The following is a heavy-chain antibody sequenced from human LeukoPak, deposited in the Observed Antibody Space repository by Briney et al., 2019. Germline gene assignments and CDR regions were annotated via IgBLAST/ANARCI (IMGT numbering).Heavy chain of an antibody. CDR1: GYTFTGYY. CDR2: INPNSGGT. J-gene: IGHJ4*02. D-gene: IGHD2-15*01. V-gene: IGHV1-2*06. CDR3: ARSVVVAATRDY. Sequence: ASVKVSCKASGYTFTGYYMHWVRQAPGQGLEWMGRINPNSGGTNYAQKFQGRVTMTRDTSISTAYMELSRRRSDDTAVYCCARSVVVAATRDYWGQGTLVTVSS.